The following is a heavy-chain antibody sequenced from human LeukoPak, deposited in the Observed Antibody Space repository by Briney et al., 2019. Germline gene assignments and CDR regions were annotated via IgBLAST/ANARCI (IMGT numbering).Heavy chain of an antibody. CDR1: GGSFSGYY. CDR3: AGHHPRNTVDF. V-gene: IGHV4-59*08. J-gene: IGHJ4*02. D-gene: IGHD2/OR15-2a*01. Sequence: PSETLSLTCAVYGGSFSGYYWSWIRQPPGKGLEWIAYISDIGSINYNPSLKSRVTISLDTSKNQFSLKLSPVTAADTAVYYCAGHHPRNTVDFWGQGTLVTVSS. CDR2: ISDIGSI.